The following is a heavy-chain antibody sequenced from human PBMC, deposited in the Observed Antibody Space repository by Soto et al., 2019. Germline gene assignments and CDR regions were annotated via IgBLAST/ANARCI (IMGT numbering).Heavy chain of an antibody. CDR3: ARLIVVVVAAKDDFDY. J-gene: IGHJ4*02. Sequence: QVQLVESGGGVVQPGRSLRLSCAASGFTFSSYAMHWVRQAPGKGLEWVAVISYDGSNKYYADSVKGRFTISRDNSKNTLYLQMNSLRAEDTAVYYCARLIVVVVAAKDDFDYWGQGTLVTVSS. V-gene: IGHV3-30-3*01. D-gene: IGHD2-15*01. CDR2: ISYDGSNK. CDR1: GFTFSSYA.